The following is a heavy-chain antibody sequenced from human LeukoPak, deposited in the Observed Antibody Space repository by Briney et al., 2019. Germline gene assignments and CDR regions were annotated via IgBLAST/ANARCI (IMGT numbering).Heavy chain of an antibody. D-gene: IGHD6-6*01. V-gene: IGHV4-59*12. CDR3: ARIERSSYSLGFDY. Sequence: SETLSLTCTVSGDSLSRSSWSWIRQSPGGGLEWTGYMFYGGTTNHNPSLTSRVTISVDTSKNQFSLKLTSVNDADTAVYYCARIERSSYSLGFDYWGQGTLVTVSS. J-gene: IGHJ4*02. CDR2: MFYGGTT. CDR1: GDSLSRSS.